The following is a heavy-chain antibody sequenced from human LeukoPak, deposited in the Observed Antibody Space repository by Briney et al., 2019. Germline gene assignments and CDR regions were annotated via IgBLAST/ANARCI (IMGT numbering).Heavy chain of an antibody. D-gene: IGHD4-17*01. CDR1: GFTFSSYW. Sequence: GGSLRLSCAASGFTFSSYWMSWVRQAPGKGLEWVSSISSSSSNKYYADSVKGRFTISRDNAKNSLYLQMNSLRAEDTAVYYCARDDGDYAHPVDYWGQGTLVTVSS. CDR2: ISSSSSNK. CDR3: ARDDGDYAHPVDY. V-gene: IGHV3-21*01. J-gene: IGHJ4*02.